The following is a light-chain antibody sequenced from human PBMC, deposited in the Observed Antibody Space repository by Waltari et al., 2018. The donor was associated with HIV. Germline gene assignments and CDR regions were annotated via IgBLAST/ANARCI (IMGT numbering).Light chain of an antibody. Sequence: DIQLTQSPSFLSASVGDRVTITCRASQDISSYLAWYQRKPGKAPKLGIYAASTLQSGVPSRFSGSGSGTEFTLTISSLQPEDFATYYCQQLNSYPLTFGGGTKVEIK. J-gene: IGKJ4*01. CDR1: QDISSY. V-gene: IGKV1-9*01. CDR2: AAS. CDR3: QQLNSYPLT.